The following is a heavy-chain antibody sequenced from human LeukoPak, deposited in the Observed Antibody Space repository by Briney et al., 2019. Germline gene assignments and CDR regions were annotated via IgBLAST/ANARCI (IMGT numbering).Heavy chain of an antibody. Sequence: SETLSLTCTVSGGSISSYYWSWIRQPPGKGLEWIGYIYYSGSTNYNPSLNSRVTISVDTSKNQFSLRLSSVTAADTAVYYCARRGYDILTGYYRYDYWGQGTLVTVSS. V-gene: IGHV4-59*08. CDR3: ARRGYDILTGYYRYDY. D-gene: IGHD3-9*01. CDR2: IYYSGST. CDR1: GGSISSYY. J-gene: IGHJ4*02.